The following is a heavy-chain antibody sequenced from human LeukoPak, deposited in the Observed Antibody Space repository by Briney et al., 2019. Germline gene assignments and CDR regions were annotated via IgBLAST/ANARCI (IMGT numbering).Heavy chain of an antibody. CDR2: IWYDGSSK. Sequence: GTSLRLSCAASGFTFSSFGMHWVRQAPGKGVEWVTLIWYDGSSKYYVDCVKGRFTISRDNSKNTLYLQINSLRAEDTAVYYCARDSYDILTGYYSGPDYWGQGTQVTVSS. CDR1: GFTFSSFG. J-gene: IGHJ4*02. D-gene: IGHD3-9*01. CDR3: ARDSYDILTGYYSGPDY. V-gene: IGHV3-33*01.